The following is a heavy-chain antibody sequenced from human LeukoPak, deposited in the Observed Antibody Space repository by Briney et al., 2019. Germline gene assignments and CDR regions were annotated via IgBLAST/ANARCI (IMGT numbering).Heavy chain of an antibody. CDR2: INPNSGGT. J-gene: IGHJ4*02. CDR1: GYTFTGYY. CDR3: ARDQYYDILIGYPY. Sequence: GASVKVSCKASGYTFTGYYMHWVRQAPGQGLEWMGWINPNSGGTNYAQKFQGRVTMTRDTSISTAYMELSRLRSDDTAVYYCARDQYYDILIGYPYWGQGTLVTVSS. D-gene: IGHD3-9*01. V-gene: IGHV1-2*02.